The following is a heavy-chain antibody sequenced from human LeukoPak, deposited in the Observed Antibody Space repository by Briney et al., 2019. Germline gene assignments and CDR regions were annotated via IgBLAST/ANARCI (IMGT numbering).Heavy chain of an antibody. V-gene: IGHV3-9*01. J-gene: IGHJ4*02. Sequence: PGGSLRLSCAASGFTFDDYAMHWVRQAPGKGLEWVSGISWNSGSIGYADSVKGRFTISRDNAKNSLYLQMNSLRAEDTALYYCAKASAYYYDSSGYMDYWGQGTLVTVSS. CDR3: AKASAYYYDSSGYMDY. CDR1: GFTFDDYA. CDR2: ISWNSGSI. D-gene: IGHD3-22*01.